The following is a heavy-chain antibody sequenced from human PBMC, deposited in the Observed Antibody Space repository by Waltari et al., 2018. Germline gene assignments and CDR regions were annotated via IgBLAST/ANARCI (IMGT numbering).Heavy chain of an antibody. CDR3: ARDRSSSWLMMPYYFDY. V-gene: IGHV3-30*01. J-gene: IGHJ4*02. CDR2: ISDDGSNK. D-gene: IGHD6-13*01. Sequence: QVQLVESGGGVVQPGRSLRLSCAASGFTFSSYAMHWVRQAPGRGLEWVAVISDDGSNKYCADPVKGRFTISRDNSKNTLYLQMNSLRAEDTAVYYCARDRSSSWLMMPYYFDYWGQGTLVTVSS. CDR1: GFTFSSYA.